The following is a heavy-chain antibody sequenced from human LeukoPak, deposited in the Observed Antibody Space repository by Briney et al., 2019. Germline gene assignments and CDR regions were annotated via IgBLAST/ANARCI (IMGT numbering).Heavy chain of an antibody. J-gene: IGHJ3*02. CDR2: ISSSGSSL. CDR1: GFTFSDYY. Sequence: GGSLRLSCAASGFTFSDYYMSWIRQAPGKGLEWVSYISSSGSSLYYADSVKGRFTISRDNAKNSLYLQMNCLRAEDTAVYYCARGLTLIKVVVTSANAFDIWGQGTLVTVSS. D-gene: IGHD3-22*01. V-gene: IGHV3-11*04. CDR3: ARGLTLIKVVVTSANAFDI.